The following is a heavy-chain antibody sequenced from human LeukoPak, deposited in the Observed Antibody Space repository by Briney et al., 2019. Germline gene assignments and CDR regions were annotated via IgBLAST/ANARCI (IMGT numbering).Heavy chain of an antibody. D-gene: IGHD2-2*01. Sequence: SETLSLTCTVSGGSISSSSYYWGWIRQPPGKGLEWIGSIYYSGSTYYNPSLKSRVTISVDTSKSQFSLKLSSVTAADTAVYYCARLEVVPAALDYWGQGTLVTVSS. J-gene: IGHJ4*02. V-gene: IGHV4-39*01. CDR3: ARLEVVPAALDY. CDR2: IYYSGST. CDR1: GGSISSSSYY.